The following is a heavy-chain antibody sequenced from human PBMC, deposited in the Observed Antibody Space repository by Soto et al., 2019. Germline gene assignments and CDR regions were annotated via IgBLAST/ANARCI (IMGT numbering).Heavy chain of an antibody. D-gene: IGHD3-22*01. CDR2: ISGSGGST. V-gene: IGHV3-23*01. Sequence: EVQLLESGGGLVQPGGSLRLSCAASGFTFSSYAMSWVRQAPGKGLEWVSAISGSGGSTYYADSVKGRFTISRDKTKNALYLQMSSLRGEDTAVSYCAKVGPNTMIVVVHHSYYYGMDVWGQGTTVTVSS. CDR3: AKVGPNTMIVVVHHSYYYGMDV. CDR1: GFTFSSYA. J-gene: IGHJ6*02.